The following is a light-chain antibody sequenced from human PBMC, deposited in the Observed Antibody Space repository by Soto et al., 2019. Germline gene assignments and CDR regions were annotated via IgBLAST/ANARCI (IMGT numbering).Light chain of an antibody. CDR1: SSDVGDYEH. CDR3: VLFTSSATWV. J-gene: IGLJ3*02. CDR2: DVI. V-gene: IGLV2-18*01. Sequence: QSVLTQPPSVSGSPGQSVTISCTGTSSDVGDYEHVSWYQLAPGTAPKLLISDVINRPSGVPDRFSGSKSGNTPSLTISGLQAEDEADYYCVLFTSSATWVFGGGTQLTVL.